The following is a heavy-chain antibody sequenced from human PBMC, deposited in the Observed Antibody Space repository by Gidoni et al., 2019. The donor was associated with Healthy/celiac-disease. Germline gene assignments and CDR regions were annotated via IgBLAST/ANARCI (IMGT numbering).Heavy chain of an antibody. CDR3: ARHSVTTHRVDY. D-gene: IGHD4-17*01. Sequence: QLQLQESGPGLVKPSETLSLTCTVSGGSISSSSYYWGWIRQPPGKGLEWIGSIYYSGSTYYNPSLKSRVTISVDTSKNQFSLKLSSVTAADTAVYYCARHSVTTHRVDYWGQGTLVTVSS. CDR1: GGSISSSSYY. V-gene: IGHV4-39*01. CDR2: IYYSGST. J-gene: IGHJ4*02.